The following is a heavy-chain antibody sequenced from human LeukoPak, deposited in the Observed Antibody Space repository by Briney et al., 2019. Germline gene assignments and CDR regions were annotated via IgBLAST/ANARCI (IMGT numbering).Heavy chain of an antibody. D-gene: IGHD5/OR15-5a*01. CDR1: GYSISSGYY. J-gene: IGHJ5*02. V-gene: IGHV4-38-2*02. CDR2: IYHSGST. CDR3: ARAALYAINWFDP. Sequence: SETLSLTCTVSGYSISSGYYWGWIRQPPGKGLEWIGSIYHSGSTYYSPSLKSRVTISVDTSKNQFSLKLSSVTAADTAVYYCARAALYAINWFDPWGQGTLVTVSS.